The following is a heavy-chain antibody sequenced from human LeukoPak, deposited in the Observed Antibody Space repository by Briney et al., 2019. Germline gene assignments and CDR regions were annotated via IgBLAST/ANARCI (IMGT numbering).Heavy chain of an antibody. CDR2: ISSSSGTI. J-gene: IGHJ4*02. V-gene: IGHV3-48*01. Sequence: GGSLRLSCAASGFTFSSYSMNWVRQAPGKGLEWVSYISSSSGTILYADSVKGRFTISRDNSKNTLYLQMNSLRAEDTAVYYCARSPSGEPTNWGQGTLVTVSS. CDR1: GFTFSSYS. CDR3: ARSPSGEPTN. D-gene: IGHD3-16*01.